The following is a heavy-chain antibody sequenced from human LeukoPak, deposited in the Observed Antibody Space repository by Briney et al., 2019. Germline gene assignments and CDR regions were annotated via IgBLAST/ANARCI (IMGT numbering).Heavy chain of an antibody. CDR3: ARQYCSGGSCYHIPLDY. D-gene: IGHD2-15*01. J-gene: IGHJ4*02. Sequence: SVKVSCKASGGTFSSYTISWVRQAPGQGLEWMGRIIPILGIANYAQKFQGRVTITTDKSTSTAYMELSSLRSKDTAVYYCARQYCSGGSCYHIPLDYWGQGTLVTVSS. CDR2: IIPILGIA. V-gene: IGHV1-69*02. CDR1: GGTFSSYT.